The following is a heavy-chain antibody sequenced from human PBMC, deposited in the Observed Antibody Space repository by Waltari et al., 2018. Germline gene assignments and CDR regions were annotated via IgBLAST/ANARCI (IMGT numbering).Heavy chain of an antibody. CDR2: INHSGST. D-gene: IGHD3-3*01. CDR3: ARGVYYDFWSGYYKGWFDP. V-gene: IGHV4-34*01. CDR1: GGSFRGSY. Sequence: QVQLQQWGAGLLKPSETLSLTCAVYGGSFRGSYRSWLRQPPGQGLEWSGEINHSGSTNYNPSLTSRVTISVDTSKNQFSLKLSSVTAADTAVYYCARGVYYDFWSGYYKGWFDPWGQGTLVTVSS. J-gene: IGHJ5*02.